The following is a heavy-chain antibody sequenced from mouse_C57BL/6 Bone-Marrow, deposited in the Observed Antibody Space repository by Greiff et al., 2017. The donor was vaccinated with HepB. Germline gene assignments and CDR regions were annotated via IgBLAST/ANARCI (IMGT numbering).Heavy chain of an antibody. CDR3: ARYYYGSSGFAY. Sequence: QVQLQQPGAELVKPGASVKLSCKASGYTFTSYWMHWVKQRPGQGLEWIGMIHPNSGSTNYNEKFKSKATLTVDKSSNTAYMQLSSLTSEDSAVYYCARYYYGSSGFAYWGQGTLVTVSA. J-gene: IGHJ3*01. CDR1: GYTFTSYW. V-gene: IGHV1-64*01. CDR2: IHPNSGST. D-gene: IGHD1-1*01.